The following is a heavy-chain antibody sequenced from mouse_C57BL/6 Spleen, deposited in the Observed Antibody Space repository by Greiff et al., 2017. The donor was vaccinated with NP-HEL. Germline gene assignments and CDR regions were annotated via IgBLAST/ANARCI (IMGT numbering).Heavy chain of an antibody. CDR2: IDPSDSET. CDR3: ARKANWDPWYFDV. J-gene: IGHJ1*03. D-gene: IGHD4-1*01. CDR1: GYTFTSYW. V-gene: IGHV1-52*01. Sequence: QVQLQQSGAELVRPGSSVKLSCKASGYTFTSYWMHWVKQRPIQGLEWIGNIDPSDSETHYNQKFKYKATLTVDKSSSTAYMQLSSLTSEDSAIYYCARKANWDPWYFDVWGTGTTVTVSS.